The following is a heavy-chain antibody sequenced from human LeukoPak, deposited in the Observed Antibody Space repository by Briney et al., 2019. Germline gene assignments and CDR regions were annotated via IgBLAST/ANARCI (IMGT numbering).Heavy chain of an antibody. V-gene: IGHV4-59*01. CDR2: RYYSGSG. CDR3: ARKGSGTYSPFDY. D-gene: IGHD1-26*01. J-gene: IGHJ4*02. CDR1: GGSISSYY. Sequence: SSETLSLTCTVSGGSISSYYWSWIRQPPGKGLEWIGYRYYSGSGKYNPSLKSRVTISVDTSENHFSLKLSSVTAADTAVYYCARKGSGTYSPFDYWGPGTLVTVSS.